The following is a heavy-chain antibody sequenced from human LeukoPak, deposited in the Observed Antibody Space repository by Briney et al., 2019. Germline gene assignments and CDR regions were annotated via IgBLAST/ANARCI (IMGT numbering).Heavy chain of an antibody. Sequence: PSETLSLTCSVSGGSLSSSSYYWGWIRQPPGKGLEWIGSIYYSGSTYYNPSLKSRVTISVDTSKNQFSLKLSSVTAADTAVYYCARDSSSWYLDYWGQGTLVTVSS. D-gene: IGHD6-13*01. CDR2: IYYSGST. V-gene: IGHV4-39*07. CDR3: ARDSSSWYLDY. J-gene: IGHJ4*02. CDR1: GGSLSSSSYY.